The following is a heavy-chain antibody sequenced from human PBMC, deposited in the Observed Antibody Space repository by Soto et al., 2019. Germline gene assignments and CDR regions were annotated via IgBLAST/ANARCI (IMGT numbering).Heavy chain of an antibody. CDR2: IKSKTDGGTT. CDR1: GFTFSNAW. Sequence: EVQLVESGGGLVKPGGSLRLSCAASGFTFSNAWMNWVRQAPGKGLEWVGRIKSKTDGGTTEYAAPGKGRFTITRDDTKNTLYLQMNSMKTEDAAVYYCTTPPLLWFGESGYFDYWGQGTLVTVSS. D-gene: IGHD3-10*01. CDR3: TTPPLLWFGESGYFDY. J-gene: IGHJ4*02. V-gene: IGHV3-15*07.